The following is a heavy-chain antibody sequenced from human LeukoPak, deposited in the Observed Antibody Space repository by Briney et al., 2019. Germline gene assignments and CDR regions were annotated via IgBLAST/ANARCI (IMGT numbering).Heavy chain of an antibody. Sequence: GESLKISCKGAGGSFTSYWIGWWRQMPGKGREWMGVIYPGDSDTRYSPSFQGQVTISADKSISTAYLQWSSLKASDTAMYYCARHIPPGGNPGEWFDRWGQGTLVTVSS. V-gene: IGHV5-51*01. J-gene: IGHJ5*02. CDR3: ARHIPPGGNPGEWFDR. CDR1: GGSFTSYW. CDR2: IYPGDSDT. D-gene: IGHD4-23*01.